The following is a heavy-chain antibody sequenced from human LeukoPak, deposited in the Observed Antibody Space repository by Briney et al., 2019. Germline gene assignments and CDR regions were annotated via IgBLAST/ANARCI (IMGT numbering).Heavy chain of an antibody. CDR3: ARVAAKTVDY. CDR1: GGSISSYY. D-gene: IGHD2-15*01. CDR2: IYYSGYT. J-gene: IGHJ4*02. Sequence: SETLSLTCTVSGGSISSYYWSWIRQPPGKGLEWIGCIYYSGYTNYKSSLKSRVTISVDTSKNQFSLKLSSVTAADTAVYYCARVAAKTVDYWGQGTLVTVSS. V-gene: IGHV4-59*01.